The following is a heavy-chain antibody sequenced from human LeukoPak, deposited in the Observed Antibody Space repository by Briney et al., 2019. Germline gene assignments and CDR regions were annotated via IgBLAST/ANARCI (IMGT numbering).Heavy chain of an antibody. CDR3: ARDRLVGGSGVDY. V-gene: IGHV1-2*02. J-gene: IGHJ4*02. CDR2: VNPNSGRT. Sequence: GASVKVSCKASGYIFIGYYIHWVRQAPGEGLEWMGWVNPNSGRTHYAQKFLGRVTMTRDTSINAAYMELRMLNFDDTAVFYCARDRLVGGSGVDYWGQGTLVTVSS. CDR1: GYIFIGYY. D-gene: IGHD3-10*01.